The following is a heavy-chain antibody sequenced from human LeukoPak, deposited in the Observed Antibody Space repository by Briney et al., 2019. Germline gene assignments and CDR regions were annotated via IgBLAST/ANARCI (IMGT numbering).Heavy chain of an antibody. CDR3: ARVAGYCSSTSCQAGGYGAFDI. J-gene: IGHJ3*02. D-gene: IGHD2-2*01. V-gene: IGHV1-69*13. Sequence: SVKVSCKASGGTLSRYAISWVRQAPGQGPEWMGGIIPIFGTTNYAQKFQGRVTITADESTSTAYMELSSLRSEDTAVYYCARVAGYCSSTSCQAGGYGAFDIWGQGTMVTVSS. CDR1: GGTLSRYA. CDR2: IIPIFGTT.